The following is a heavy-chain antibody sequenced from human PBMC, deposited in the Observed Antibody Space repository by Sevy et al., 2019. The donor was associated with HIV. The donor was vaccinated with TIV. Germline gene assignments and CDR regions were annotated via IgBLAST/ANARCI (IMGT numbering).Heavy chain of an antibody. CDR2: LSYDGSNK. V-gene: IGHV3-30-3*01. CDR3: ARDLAVYSSSSRVYGMDV. D-gene: IGHD6-6*01. Sequence: GGSLRLTCAASGFTFSSYAMHWVRRAPGKGLEWVAGLSYDGSNKDYADSVKGRFTISRDNSKNTLYLQMNSLRAEDTAVYYCARDLAVYSSSSRVYGMDVWGQGTTVTVSS. CDR1: GFTFSSYA. J-gene: IGHJ6*02.